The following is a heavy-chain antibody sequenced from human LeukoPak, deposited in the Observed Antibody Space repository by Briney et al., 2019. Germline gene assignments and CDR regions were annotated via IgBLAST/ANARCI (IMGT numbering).Heavy chain of an antibody. CDR2: IWYDGSNK. J-gene: IGHJ4*02. D-gene: IGHD3-22*01. CDR1: GISINWSW. CDR3: ARDQGIDYYDSSGYSGIDY. Sequence: GGSLRLSCGVSGISINWSWVHWVRQAPGKGLEWVAVIWYDGSNKYYADSVKGRFTISRDNSKNTLYLQMNSLRAEDTAVYYCARDQGIDYYDSSGYSGIDYWGQGTLVTVSS. V-gene: IGHV3-33*08.